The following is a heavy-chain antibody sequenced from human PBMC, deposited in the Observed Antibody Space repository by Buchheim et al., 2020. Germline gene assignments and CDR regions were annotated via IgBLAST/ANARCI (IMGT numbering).Heavy chain of an antibody. D-gene: IGHD6-13*01. V-gene: IGHV4-39*01. Sequence: QLQLQESGPGLVKPSETLSLTCTVSGGSISSSSYYWGWIRQPPGKGLEWIGSIYYSGSTYYNPSLKSRVTISVDTSKNQFSLKLSSVTAADTAVYYCARLEVGGSSWYSYYYGMDVWGQGTT. CDR3: ARLEVGGSSWYSYYYGMDV. CDR2: IYYSGST. CDR1: GGSISSSSYY. J-gene: IGHJ6*02.